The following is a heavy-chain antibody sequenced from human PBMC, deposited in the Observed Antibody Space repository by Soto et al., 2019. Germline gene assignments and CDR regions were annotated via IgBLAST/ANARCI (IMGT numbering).Heavy chain of an antibody. CDR3: ARRLYYDSSGFEGGGMDV. Sequence: SEPLSLTCTVSGGSISSSSYSWGWIRQPPGKGLEWIGSIYYSGSTYYNPSLKSRVTISVDTSKNQFSLKLSSVTAADTAVYYCARRLYYDSSGFEGGGMDVWGQGTTVT. J-gene: IGHJ6*02. D-gene: IGHD3-22*01. V-gene: IGHV4-39*01. CDR2: IYYSGST. CDR1: GGSISSSSYS.